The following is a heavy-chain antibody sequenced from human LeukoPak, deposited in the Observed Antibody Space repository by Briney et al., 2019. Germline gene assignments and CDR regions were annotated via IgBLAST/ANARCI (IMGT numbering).Heavy chain of an antibody. CDR1: GFSFSSYE. CDR3: ARDGTPSYTSGWVYTDA. CDR2: ISASGTLT. Sequence: PGGSLRLSCTASGFSFSSYEMNWVRQAPGKGLEWISYISASGTLTHYADSVEGRFTISRDNAKNSLFLQMNSLRGEDTAVYYCARDGTPSYTSGWVYTDAWGKGTTVTISS. V-gene: IGHV3-48*03. D-gene: IGHD6-19*01. J-gene: IGHJ6*04.